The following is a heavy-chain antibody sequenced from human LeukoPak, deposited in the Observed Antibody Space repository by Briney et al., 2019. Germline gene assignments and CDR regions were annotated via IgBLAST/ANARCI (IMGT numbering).Heavy chain of an antibody. Sequence: GGSLRLSCAASGFTFSSYSMNWVRQAPGKGLEWVSSISSSSSYIYYADSVKGRFTISRDNSKNTLYLQMNSLRAEDTAVYYCAKGAGDYYMDVWGKGTTVTISS. CDR3: AKGAGDYYMDV. CDR2: ISSSSSYI. J-gene: IGHJ6*03. CDR1: GFTFSSYS. V-gene: IGHV3-21*04. D-gene: IGHD1-26*01.